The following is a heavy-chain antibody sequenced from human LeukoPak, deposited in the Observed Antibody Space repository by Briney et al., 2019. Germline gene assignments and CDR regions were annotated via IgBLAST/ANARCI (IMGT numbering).Heavy chain of an antibody. V-gene: IGHV3-7*01. D-gene: IGHD7-27*01. Sequence: GGSLRLSCAASGFTFSNYWMSWVRQAPGKGLEWVANIKQDGNEKNFVDSVEGRFTISRDNAKSSLYLQMDSLRAEDTAVYYCARNWAKHFDYWGQGTLGTVSS. J-gene: IGHJ4*02. CDR2: IKQDGNEK. CDR3: ARNWAKHFDY. CDR1: GFTFSNYW.